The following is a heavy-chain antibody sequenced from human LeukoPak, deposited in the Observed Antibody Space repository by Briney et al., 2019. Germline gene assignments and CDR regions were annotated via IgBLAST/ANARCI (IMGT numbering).Heavy chain of an antibody. Sequence: GASVKVSCKTSGYSFTDYYMHWVRQAPGQGLEWMGWINPNSGGTSSAQKFQGRVTMTRDTSITTVYMEVHCLTSDDTAMYYCARAARLHGAPYLIGPWGQGTLVTVSS. V-gene: IGHV1-2*02. J-gene: IGHJ5*02. CDR3: ARAARLHGAPYLIGP. D-gene: IGHD2-2*01. CDR1: GYSFTDYY. CDR2: INPNSGGT.